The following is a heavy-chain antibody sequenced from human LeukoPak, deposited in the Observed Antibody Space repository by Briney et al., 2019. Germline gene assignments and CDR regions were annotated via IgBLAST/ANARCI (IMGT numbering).Heavy chain of an antibody. CDR1: GFTFSSYA. CDR2: ISYDGSNK. V-gene: IGHV3-30*04. J-gene: IGHJ6*04. Sequence: PGGSLRLSCAATGFTFSSYAMHWVRQAPGKGLEWVAVISYDGSNKYYADSVKGRFTISRDNSKNTLYLQMNSLRAEDTAVYYCARTIAARPLDVWGKGTTVTVSS. D-gene: IGHD6-6*01. CDR3: ARTIAARPLDV.